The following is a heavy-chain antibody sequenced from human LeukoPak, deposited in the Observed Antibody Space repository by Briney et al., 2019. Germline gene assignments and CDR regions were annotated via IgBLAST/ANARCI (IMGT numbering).Heavy chain of an antibody. CDR3: ARGPLPYSSSSYPEHYYYYYMDV. V-gene: IGHV1-8*03. CDR2: MNPNSGNT. CDR1: GYTFTSYD. Sequence: ASVKVSCKASGYTFTSYDINWVRQATGQGLEWMGWMNPNSGNTGYAQKFQGRVTITRNTSISTAYMELSSLRSEDTAVYYCARGPLPYSSSSYPEHYYYYYMDVWGKGTTVTVSS. D-gene: IGHD6-13*01. J-gene: IGHJ6*03.